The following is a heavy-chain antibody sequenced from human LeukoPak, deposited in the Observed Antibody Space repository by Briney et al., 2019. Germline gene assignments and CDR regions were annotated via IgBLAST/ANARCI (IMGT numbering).Heavy chain of an antibody. Sequence: PSETLSLTCAVYGGSFSGYYWSWIRQPPGKGQEWIGEINHSGSTNYNPSLKSRVTISVDTSKNQFSLKLSSVTAADTAVYYCARNRGTVILNAYYYYGMDVWGQGTTVTVSS. J-gene: IGHJ6*02. CDR3: ARNRGTVILNAYYYYGMDV. CDR1: GGSFSGYY. CDR2: INHSGST. V-gene: IGHV4-34*01. D-gene: IGHD4-17*01.